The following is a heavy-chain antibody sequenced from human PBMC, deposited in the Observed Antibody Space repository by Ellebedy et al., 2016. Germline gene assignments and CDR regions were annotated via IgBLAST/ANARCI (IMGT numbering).Heavy chain of an antibody. CDR1: GYTFTGYY. J-gene: IGHJ3*02. CDR3: ARFDAFDI. Sequence: ASVKVSXXTSGYTFTGYYIHWIRQAPGQGLEWMGWIDPKSDVATFAQKFQGRVTMTRDTSISTAYMELSRLRSDDTAVYYCARFDAFDIWGQGTMVTVSS. CDR2: IDPKSDVA. V-gene: IGHV1-2*02.